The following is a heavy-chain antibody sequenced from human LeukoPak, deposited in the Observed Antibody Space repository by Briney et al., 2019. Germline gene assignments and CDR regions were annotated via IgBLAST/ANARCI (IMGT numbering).Heavy chain of an antibody. J-gene: IGHJ6*03. CDR2: MNTNSGNT. V-gene: IGHV1-8*03. D-gene: IGHD3-3*01. CDR1: GYTFTSYD. Sequence: ATVKVSCKASGYTFTSYDINWVRQATGQGLEWMGWMNTNSGNTASAQNFQGRVTITRNTSISTAYMEVSSLRSEDTAVYYCARGLGGSGDYDFWSGYSNYYYYYIDVWGKGTTVTVSS. CDR3: ARGLGGSGDYDFWSGYSNYYYYYIDV.